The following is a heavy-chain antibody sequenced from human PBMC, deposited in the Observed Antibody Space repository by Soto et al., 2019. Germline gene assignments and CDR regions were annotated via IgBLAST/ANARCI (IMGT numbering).Heavy chain of an antibody. J-gene: IGHJ4*02. CDR2: ISYDGSNK. V-gene: IGHV3-30*18. CDR1: GFTFSSYG. Sequence: QVQLVESGGGVVQPGRSLRLSCAASGFTFSSYGMHWVRQAPGKGLEWVAVISYDGSNKYYADSVKGRFTISRDNSKNTLYLQMNSLRAEDTAVYYCAKDISSVGYSSGWFDYWGQTTLVTVSS. CDR3: AKDISSVGYSSGWFDY. D-gene: IGHD6-19*01.